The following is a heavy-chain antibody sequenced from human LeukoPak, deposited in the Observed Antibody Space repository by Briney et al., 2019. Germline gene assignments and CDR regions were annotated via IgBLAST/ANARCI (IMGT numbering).Heavy chain of an antibody. D-gene: IGHD3-22*01. Sequence: GGSLRLSCAASGFTFSNYYMSWIGHAPGKGLERVSYISGRSSYTNYADSVKGRFTISRDNAKNSVYLQMNSLRAEDTAVFYCARVHSYDSSGYFDSWGQGTLVTVSS. CDR3: ARVHSYDSSGYFDS. CDR2: ISGRSSYT. J-gene: IGHJ4*02. CDR1: GFTFSNYY. V-gene: IGHV3-11*05.